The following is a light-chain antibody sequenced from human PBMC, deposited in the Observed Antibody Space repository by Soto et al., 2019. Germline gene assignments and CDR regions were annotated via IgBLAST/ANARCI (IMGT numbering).Light chain of an antibody. CDR2: DVS. V-gene: IGKV3-15*01. Sequence: EIGLTQSPATLSVSPGERATLSCRASQSVSSNLARYQQKPGQAPRLLIYDVSTRATGIPARFSGSGSGAEFTLTVSSLQSEDFAVYYCQQYYNWPPLTFGQGTKVDIK. CDR1: QSVSSN. CDR3: QQYYNWPPLT. J-gene: IGKJ1*01.